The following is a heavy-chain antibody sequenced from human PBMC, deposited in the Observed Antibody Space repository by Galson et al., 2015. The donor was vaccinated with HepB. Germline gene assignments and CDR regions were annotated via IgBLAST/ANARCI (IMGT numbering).Heavy chain of an antibody. Sequence: SVKVSCKASGSTFTGYYMHWVRQAPGQGLEWMGWINPNSGGTNYAQKFQGRVTMTRDTSISTAYMELSRLRSDHTAVYYCAKSSSWVIFGVDPGGQGTLVTVSS. CDR1: GSTFTGYY. J-gene: IGHJ5*02. D-gene: IGHD6-13*01. CDR3: AKSSSWVIFGVDP. CDR2: INPNSGGT. V-gene: IGHV1-2*02.